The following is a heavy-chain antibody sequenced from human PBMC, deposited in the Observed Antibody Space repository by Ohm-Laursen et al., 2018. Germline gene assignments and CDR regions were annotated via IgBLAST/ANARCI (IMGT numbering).Heavy chain of an antibody. D-gene: IGHD3-10*01. J-gene: IGHJ4*02. CDR2: VANGVST. CDR3: AGPYRGSTGSLDY. CDR1: GASISSDY. Sequence: TLSLTCIVSGASISSDYWSWIRQPPGKGLEWIGYVANGVSTNYIPSLKSRVTISGDTSKNEFSLKLNSVTAADTAIYYCAGPYRGSTGSLDYWGQGILVTVSS. V-gene: IGHV4-59*08.